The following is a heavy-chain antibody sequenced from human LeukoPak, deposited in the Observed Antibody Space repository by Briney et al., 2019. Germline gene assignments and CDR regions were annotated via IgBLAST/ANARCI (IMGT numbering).Heavy chain of an antibody. Sequence: GRSLRLSCAASGFTFSSYGMHWVRQAPGKGLEWVAVIWYDGSNKYYADSVKGRFTISRDNSKNTLYLQMNSLRAEDTAVYYCAKAPGYSSSWYRDWGQGTLVTVSS. V-gene: IGHV3-33*06. CDR1: GFTFSSYG. J-gene: IGHJ4*02. CDR2: IWYDGSNK. CDR3: AKAPGYSSSWYRD. D-gene: IGHD6-13*01.